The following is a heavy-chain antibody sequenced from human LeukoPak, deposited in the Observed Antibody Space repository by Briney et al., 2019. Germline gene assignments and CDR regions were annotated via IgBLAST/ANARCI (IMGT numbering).Heavy chain of an antibody. CDR3: TTDGAYDF. CDR2: IKSKTDGGTT. Sequence: GGSLRLSCAASAFSFTKAWMTWIRQAPGKGPEWIGRIKSKTDGGTTDYAAPVKGRFTISRDDSENTLYLQMNSLKTEDTAVYYCTTDGAYDFWGQGTMVTVSS. J-gene: IGHJ3*01. CDR1: AFSFTKAW. D-gene: IGHD4-17*01. V-gene: IGHV3-15*01.